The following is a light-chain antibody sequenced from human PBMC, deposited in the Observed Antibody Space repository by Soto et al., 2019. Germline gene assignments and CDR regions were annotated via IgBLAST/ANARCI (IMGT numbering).Light chain of an antibody. J-gene: IGKJ1*01. Sequence: EIVLTQSPGTLSLSPGERATLSCRASQSVTSNFAWYQQKPGQAPRLLIYGASTRATGAPARSSGSGSRKEFTITISSLQSEYFAVYYCQQYINLWTFGQGTKVDIK. CDR1: QSVTSN. CDR2: GAS. V-gene: IGKV3-15*01. CDR3: QQYINLWT.